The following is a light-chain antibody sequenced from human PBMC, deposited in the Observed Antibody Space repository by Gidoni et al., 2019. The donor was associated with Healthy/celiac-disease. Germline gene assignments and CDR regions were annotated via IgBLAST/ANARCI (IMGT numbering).Light chain of an antibody. V-gene: IGLV3-10*01. J-gene: IGLJ2*01. CDR3: YSRDSSGNHRV. CDR1: ALPKKY. Sequence: SYDLTQPPSVSVSPGQTARITCSGDALPKKYAYWYQQKSGQAPVLVIYEDSRRPSGIPERFSGSSSGTMATLTISGAQVEDEADYYCYSRDSSGNHRVFGGGTKLTVL. CDR2: EDS.